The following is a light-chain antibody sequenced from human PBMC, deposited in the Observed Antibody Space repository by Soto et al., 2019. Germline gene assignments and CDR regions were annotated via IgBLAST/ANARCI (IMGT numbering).Light chain of an antibody. Sequence: EIVLTQSPGTLSLSPGERATLSCRASQSVSSSYLAWYQQKPGQAPRLLIYGASSRATGTPDRFSGSGSGTDFTLTISRLEAEDFAVYYCQQYNNWPPAFGGGTKVDIK. CDR3: QQYNNWPPA. V-gene: IGKV3-20*01. J-gene: IGKJ4*01. CDR2: GAS. CDR1: QSVSSSY.